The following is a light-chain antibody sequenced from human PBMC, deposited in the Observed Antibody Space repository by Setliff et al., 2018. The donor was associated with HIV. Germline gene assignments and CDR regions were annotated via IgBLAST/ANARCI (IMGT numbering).Light chain of an antibody. J-gene: IGLJ1*01. CDR3: CSYAGSYKV. V-gene: IGLV2-11*01. Sequence: QSVLTQPRSVSGSPGQSVTISCTGTSSDFGGYNYVSWYQQHPGRAPKLVIYDVSKRPSGVPDRFSGSKSGNTASLTISGLQAEDEADYYCCSYAGSYKVFGTGTKVTVL. CDR2: DVS. CDR1: SSDFGGYNY.